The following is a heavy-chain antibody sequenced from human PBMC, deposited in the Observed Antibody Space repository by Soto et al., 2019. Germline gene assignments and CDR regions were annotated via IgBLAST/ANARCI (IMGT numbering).Heavy chain of an antibody. Sequence: EVQLVESGGGLVQPGGSLRLSCAASGFTFSSYTMNWVRQAPGKGLEWVSYIRSSGSSIYYADSVKGRFTISRDNAKNSLYLQMNSLRAEDTAVYYCARYGDLPLPFDSWGQGTLVTVSS. J-gene: IGHJ4*02. CDR1: GFTFSSYT. CDR2: IRSSGSSI. CDR3: ARYGDLPLPFDS. V-gene: IGHV3-48*01. D-gene: IGHD4-17*01.